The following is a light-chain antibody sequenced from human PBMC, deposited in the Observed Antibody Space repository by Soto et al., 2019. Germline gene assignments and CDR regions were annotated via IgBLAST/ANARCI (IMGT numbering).Light chain of an antibody. J-gene: IGLJ3*02. CDR1: SSDVGGYAY. CDR3: SSYTANTTPV. CDR2: EVS. V-gene: IGLV2-14*01. Sequence: QSVLTQPASVSGSPGQSITISCTGTSSDVGGYAYVSWYQQYPGRAPKLLISEVSNRPSGVSHRFSGSRSGNTASLTISGLQAEDEANYYCSSYTANTTPVFGGGTQLPVL.